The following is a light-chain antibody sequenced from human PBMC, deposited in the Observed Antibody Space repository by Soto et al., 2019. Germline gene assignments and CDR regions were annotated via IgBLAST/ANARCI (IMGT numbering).Light chain of an antibody. CDR2: GTS. J-gene: IGKJ1*01. V-gene: IGKV3-20*01. CDR3: QQYDSSPRT. CDR1: QSVGSSY. Sequence: ELVLTQSPGTLSLSPGARATLSCRASQSVGSSYLAWFPQRPGQAPRTIIYGTSTRDTGIPDRGSGRGSGTDGTLTISRLEPEEFAVYYCQQYDSSPRTFGQGTKVDIK.